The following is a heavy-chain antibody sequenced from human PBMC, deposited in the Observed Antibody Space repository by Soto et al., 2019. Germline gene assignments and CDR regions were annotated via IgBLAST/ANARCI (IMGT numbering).Heavy chain of an antibody. Sequence: GESLKISCKGSGYSFTSYWIGWVRQMPGKGLEWMGIIYPGDSDTRYSPSFQGQVTISADKSISTAYLQWSSLKASDTAMYYCAKNKDRYYYNSSGYQGGGQGTLVPVSS. V-gene: IGHV5-51*01. CDR2: IYPGDSDT. D-gene: IGHD3-22*01. J-gene: IGHJ4*02. CDR1: GYSFTSYW. CDR3: AKNKDRYYYNSSGYQG.